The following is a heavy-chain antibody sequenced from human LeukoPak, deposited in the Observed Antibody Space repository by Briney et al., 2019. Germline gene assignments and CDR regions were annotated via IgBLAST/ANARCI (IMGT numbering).Heavy chain of an antibody. Sequence: PSETLSLTCTVSGGSISSDYWSWIRQSPGRGLEWIGYIHYSGPTNYIPSLHSRVTISIDTSKTHFSLKLTSVTAADTAVYYCATLRGSSTAVFDYWGQGTVVTVSS. D-gene: IGHD2-2*01. V-gene: IGHV4-59*08. J-gene: IGHJ4*02. CDR1: GGSISSDY. CDR3: ATLRGSSTAVFDY. CDR2: IHYSGPT.